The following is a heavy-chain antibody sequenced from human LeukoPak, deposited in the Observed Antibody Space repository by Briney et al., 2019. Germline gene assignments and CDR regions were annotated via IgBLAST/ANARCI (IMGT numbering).Heavy chain of an antibody. V-gene: IGHV3-23*01. CDR3: AKDTLITMIVVVIAYFDY. J-gene: IGHJ4*02. Sequence: PGGSLRLSCAASGFTFSSYGMHWVRQAPGKGLEWVSDISASGGSTYYAGSVKGRFTISRDNSKNTLYLQMNSLRAEDTAVYYCAKDTLITMIVVVIAYFDYWGQGTLVTVSS. CDR1: GFTFSSYG. CDR2: ISASGGST. D-gene: IGHD3-22*01.